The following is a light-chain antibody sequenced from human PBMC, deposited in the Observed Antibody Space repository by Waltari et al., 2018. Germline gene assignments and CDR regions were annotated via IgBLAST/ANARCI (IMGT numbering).Light chain of an antibody. CDR3: SSYAGNCNLVV. Sequence: QCALTQPASVSGSPGQSITISCTGTSSDVGSYHLVPWYQQHPGKAPKLMIYEASKRPSGVSNRFSGSKSGNTASLTISGLQAEDEADYYCSSYAGNCNLVVFGGGTKLTVL. V-gene: IGLV2-23*01. J-gene: IGLJ2*01. CDR2: EAS. CDR1: SSDVGSYHL.